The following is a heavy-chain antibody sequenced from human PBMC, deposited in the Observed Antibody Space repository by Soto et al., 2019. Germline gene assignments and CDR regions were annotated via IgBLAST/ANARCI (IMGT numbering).Heavy chain of an antibody. CDR3: TGEVASGY. Sequence: QVQLVESGGGVVQPGRSLRLSCAVSGFTVSTYGMHWVRQAPGKGLEWVAVISRDGGTKYYADSVKGRFTISRDNSRNTLFLEMNSLRSEDTAVDCCTGEVASGYWGQVTLVTVSS. CDR1: GFTVSTYG. D-gene: IGHD2-8*02. J-gene: IGHJ4*02. CDR2: ISRDGGTK. V-gene: IGHV3-30*03.